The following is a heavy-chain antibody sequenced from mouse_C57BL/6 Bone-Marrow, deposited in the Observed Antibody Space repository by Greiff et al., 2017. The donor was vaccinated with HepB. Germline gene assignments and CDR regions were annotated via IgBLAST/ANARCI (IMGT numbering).Heavy chain of an antibody. J-gene: IGHJ4*01. Sequence: EVKVVESGGGLVQPKGSLKLSCAASGFSFNTYAMNWVRQAPGKGLEWVARIRSKSNNYATYYADSVKDRFTISRDDSESMRYLQMNNLKTEDTAMYYGVRHPLDYYAMDYWGQGTSVTVSS. CDR1: GFSFNTYA. CDR2: IRSKSNNYAT. CDR3: VRHPLDYYAMDY. V-gene: IGHV10-1*01.